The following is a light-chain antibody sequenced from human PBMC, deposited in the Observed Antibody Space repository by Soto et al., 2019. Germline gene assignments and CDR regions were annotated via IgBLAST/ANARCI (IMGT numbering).Light chain of an antibody. CDR2: SNN. V-gene: IGLV1-44*01. Sequence: QSVLTQPPSASGTPGQRVTISCSGSSSNIGSNTVNCYQQLPGTAPKLLIYSNNQRPSGVPDRFSGSKPGTSASLAISGLQSEDEADYYCAAWDDSLNGVVFGGGTKLTVL. CDR3: AAWDDSLNGVV. CDR1: SSNIGSNT. J-gene: IGLJ2*01.